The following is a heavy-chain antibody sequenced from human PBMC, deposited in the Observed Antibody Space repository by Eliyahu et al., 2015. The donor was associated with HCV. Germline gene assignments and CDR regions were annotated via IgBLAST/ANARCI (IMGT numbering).Heavy chain of an antibody. J-gene: IGHJ3*02. V-gene: IGHV4-34*01. CDR3: ARGGGPYCSGTSCSHDAFDI. D-gene: IGHD2-2*01. Sequence: QVQLQQWGAGLLKPSETLSLTCAVYGGSFSGYFWSWIRQAPGKGLEWIGEINHSGSANYNPSLKSRVTISVDTSKKQFSLKLSSVTAADTAVYYCARGGGPYCSGTSCSHDAFDIWGQGTMVTVSS. CDR2: INHSGSA. CDR1: GGSFSGYF.